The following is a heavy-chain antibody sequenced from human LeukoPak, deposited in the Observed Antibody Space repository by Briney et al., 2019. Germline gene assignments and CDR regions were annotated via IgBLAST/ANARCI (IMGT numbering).Heavy chain of an antibody. J-gene: IGHJ4*02. Sequence: SETLSLTCAVYGGSFSGYYWSWIRQPPGKGLEWIGEINHSGSTNYNPSLKSRVTISVDTSKNQYSLKLSSVTAADTAVYYCARGSLWFGELLGDFDYWGQGTLVTVSS. CDR3: ARGSLWFGELLGDFDY. CDR2: INHSGST. V-gene: IGHV4-34*01. D-gene: IGHD3-10*01. CDR1: GGSFSGYY.